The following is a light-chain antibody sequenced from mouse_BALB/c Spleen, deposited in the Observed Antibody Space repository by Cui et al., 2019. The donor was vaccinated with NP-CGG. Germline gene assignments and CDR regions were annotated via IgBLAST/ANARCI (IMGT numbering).Light chain of an antibody. Sequence: HAVVTSEPAPTTSPGETVTLTCRSSTGTVTTNNYANWVQEKPDHLFTGLIGGTNNRAPGVPARFSGSLIGDKAALTITGAQTEDEAMYFCALWYSNHWVFGGGTKLTVL. CDR1: TGTVTTNNY. V-gene: IGLV1*01. CDR3: ALWYSNHWV. J-gene: IGLJ1*01. CDR2: GTN.